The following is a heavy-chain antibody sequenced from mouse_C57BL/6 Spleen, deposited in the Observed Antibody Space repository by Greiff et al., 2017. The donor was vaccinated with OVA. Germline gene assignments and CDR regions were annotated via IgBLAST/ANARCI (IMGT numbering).Heavy chain of an antibody. CDR1: GFTFTDYY. CDR2: IRHKAKGYTT. V-gene: IGHV7-3*01. J-gene: IGHJ2*01. CDR3: ARCTSSGLDY. D-gene: IGHD3-2*02. Sequence: EVQLVESGGGLVQPGGSLSLSCAASGFTFTDYYMSWVRQPPGKALEWLGFIRHKAKGYTTEYSASVKGRFPISRDNSQSILYLQMTALEAEDSASYYCARCTSSGLDYWGKGTTLTVSS.